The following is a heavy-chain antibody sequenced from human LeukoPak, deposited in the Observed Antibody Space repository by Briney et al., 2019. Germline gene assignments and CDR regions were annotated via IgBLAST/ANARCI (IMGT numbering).Heavy chain of an antibody. CDR3: AKDTGSPGLWSGSRATGHFDY. J-gene: IGHJ4*02. CDR1: GFTFSSYA. V-gene: IGHV3-23*01. Sequence: PGGSLRLSCAASGFTFSSYAMSWVRQAPGKGLEWVSAISGSGGSTYYADSVKGRFTISRDNSKNTLYLQMNSLRAEDTAVYYCAKDTGSPGLWSGSRATGHFDYWGQGALVTVSS. CDR2: ISGSGGST. D-gene: IGHD3-3*01.